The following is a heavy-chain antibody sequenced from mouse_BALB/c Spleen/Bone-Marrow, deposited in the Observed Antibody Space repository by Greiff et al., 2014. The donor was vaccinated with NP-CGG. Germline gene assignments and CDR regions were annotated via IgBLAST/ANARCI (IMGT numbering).Heavy chain of an antibody. CDR2: IDPSDSYT. CDR3: APRLDY. Sequence: QVQLQQSGAELVKPGASVKLSCKASGYTFTSYWMHWVKQRPGQGLEWIGEIDPSDSYTNYNQKFKGKATLTVDKSSSTAYMQRSSLTSEDSAVYYCAPRLDYWGQGTTHTVSS. J-gene: IGHJ2*01. CDR1: GYTFTSYW. V-gene: IGHV1-69*02.